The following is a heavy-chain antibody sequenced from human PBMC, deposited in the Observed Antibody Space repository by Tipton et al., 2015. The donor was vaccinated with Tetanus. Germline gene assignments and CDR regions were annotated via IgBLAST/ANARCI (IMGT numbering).Heavy chain of an antibody. J-gene: IGHJ4*02. Sequence: GSLRLPCVASGFIVSSHYMSWVRQAPGKGLEWVSVMYSGGDTHYVDSVKGRFSISRDNAKNTLYLQMNSLRVEDTAVYYCVRDGGSSGWLAYWGQGTLVTVSS. CDR3: VRDGGSSGWLAY. V-gene: IGHV3-53*01. D-gene: IGHD6-19*01. CDR1: GFIVSSHY. CDR2: MYSGGDT.